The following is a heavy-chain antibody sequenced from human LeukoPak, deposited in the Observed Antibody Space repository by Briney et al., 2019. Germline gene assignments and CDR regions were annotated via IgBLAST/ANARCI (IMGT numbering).Heavy chain of an antibody. CDR1: GGSISSRSYY. D-gene: IGHD6-13*01. V-gene: IGHV4-39*01. CDR2: TYYTGST. Sequence: SETLSLTCSVSGGSISSRSYYWGWVRQPPGKGLEWVGSTYYTGSTYYNPSLRSRVSISGDTSKNQVSLKVNSVTAADTAVYYCARLGAAPGPPHYFYYGMDVWGQGTTVTVS. CDR3: ARLGAAPGPPHYFYYGMDV. J-gene: IGHJ6*02.